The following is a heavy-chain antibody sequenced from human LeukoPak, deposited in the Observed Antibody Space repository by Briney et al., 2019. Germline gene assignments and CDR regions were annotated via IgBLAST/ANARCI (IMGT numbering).Heavy chain of an antibody. D-gene: IGHD3-22*01. CDR2: ISGSGGTT. V-gene: IGHV3-23*01. J-gene: IGHJ4*02. CDR3: ARDSDYDYYFDY. Sequence: GGSLRLSCAASGFTFINYIMSWVRQAPGKGLEWVSAISGSGGTTVYSDSVKGRFTVSRDNSRNTLYLQMNSLRAEDTAVYYCARDSDYDYYFDYWGQGTLVTVSS. CDR1: GFTFINYI.